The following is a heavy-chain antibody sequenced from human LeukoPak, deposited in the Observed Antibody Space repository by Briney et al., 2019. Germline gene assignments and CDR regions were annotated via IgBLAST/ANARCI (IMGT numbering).Heavy chain of an antibody. V-gene: IGHV3-53*01. Sequence: GGSLRLSCAASGFTVSRDYMGWVRQAPGKGLEWVSVIYSGGSTYYADSVKGRFTISRDNSKSTLYLQMNSLRADDTAVYYCTRDPCSGGSCRPGAFDIWGQGTMVTVSS. CDR3: TRDPCSGGSCRPGAFDI. J-gene: IGHJ3*02. CDR2: IYSGGST. CDR1: GFTVSRDY. D-gene: IGHD2-15*01.